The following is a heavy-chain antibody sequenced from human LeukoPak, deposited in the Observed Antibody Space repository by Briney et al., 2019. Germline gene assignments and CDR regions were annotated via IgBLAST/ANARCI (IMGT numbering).Heavy chain of an antibody. CDR3: ARDVVYDSSGYYVWYFDL. Sequence: PGGSLRLSCAASGFMFNDYYMSWIRQAPGKGLEWVSYISSSGSIIYYADSVKGRFTISRDNAKNTLYLQMNSLRAEDTAMYYCARDVVYDSSGYYVWYFDLWGRGALVTVSS. V-gene: IGHV3-11*01. CDR1: GFMFNDYY. D-gene: IGHD3-22*01. J-gene: IGHJ2*01. CDR2: ISSSGSII.